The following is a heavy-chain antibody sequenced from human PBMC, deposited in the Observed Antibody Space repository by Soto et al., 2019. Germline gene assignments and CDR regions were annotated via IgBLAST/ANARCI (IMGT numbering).Heavy chain of an antibody. CDR3: ATANTAGYYFDY. Sequence: ASVKVSCKASGYTFTGYYMHWLRPAPGQGLEWMGWINPNSGGTNYAQKFQGWVTMTRDTSISTAYMELSRLRSDDTAVYYCATANTAGYYFDYWGQGTLVTVSS. V-gene: IGHV1-2*04. D-gene: IGHD6-13*01. CDR1: GYTFTGYY. J-gene: IGHJ4*02. CDR2: INPNSGGT.